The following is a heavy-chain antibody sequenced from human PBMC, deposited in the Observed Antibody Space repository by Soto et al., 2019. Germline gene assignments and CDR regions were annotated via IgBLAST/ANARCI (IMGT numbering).Heavy chain of an antibody. D-gene: IGHD2-21*01. CDR2: XIXXXGXA. CDR3: ARGDGYNDGDYFDY. V-gene: IGHV1-69*13. Sequence: SVKVSCKASGGTFSSYAISWVRQATGQGLEWMXGXIXXXGXAXXXKXXXXRVTITADESTSTAYMELSSLRSEDTAVYYCARGDGYNDGDYFDYWGQGTLVTVSS. J-gene: IGHJ4*02. CDR1: GGTFSSYA.